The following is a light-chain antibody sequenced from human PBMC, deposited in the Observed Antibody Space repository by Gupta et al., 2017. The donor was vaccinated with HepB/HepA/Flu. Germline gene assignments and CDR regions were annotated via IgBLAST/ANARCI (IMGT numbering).Light chain of an antibody. CDR1: SSNIGSNY. J-gene: IGLJ3*02. V-gene: IGLV1-51*01. Sequence: QSMLTQPPSVSAAPGQRVSISCSGGSSNIGSNYVSWYQQLPGTAPKPIIYDNRERPSGIPDRFSGSKSGTSATLRITGLQTGDEAEDDCGTWDVSLSAWVFGGGTKLIVL. CDR3: GTWDVSLSAWV. CDR2: DNR.